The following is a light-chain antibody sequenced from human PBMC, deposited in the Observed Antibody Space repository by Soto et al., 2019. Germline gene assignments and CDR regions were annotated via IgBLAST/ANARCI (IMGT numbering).Light chain of an antibody. J-gene: IGKJ1*01. V-gene: IGKV3-15*01. CDR1: QSVSSN. CDR3: QQYNNWPRGT. CDR2: GAS. Sequence: EIVMTQSPATLSVSPGERATLSCRASQSVSSNLARYQQKPGQAPRLLIYGASTRATGIPARFSGSGSGTEFTLTISSPQSEDFAVYYCQQYNNWPRGTFGQGTKVEIK.